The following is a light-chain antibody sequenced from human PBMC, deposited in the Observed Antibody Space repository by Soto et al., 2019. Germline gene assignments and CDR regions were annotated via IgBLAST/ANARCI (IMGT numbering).Light chain of an antibody. CDR1: QAISSS. CDR2: AAS. J-gene: IGKJ4*01. Sequence: IQLTQSPSSLSASVGDRVTITCRASQAISSSLGWYQQRPGKAPKLLIYAASILQSGVPSRFSGSGFGTDFTRTIISLQAEDFASYFCQRLRHYPSAFGGGTKVEI. V-gene: IGKV1-9*01. CDR3: QRLRHYPSA.